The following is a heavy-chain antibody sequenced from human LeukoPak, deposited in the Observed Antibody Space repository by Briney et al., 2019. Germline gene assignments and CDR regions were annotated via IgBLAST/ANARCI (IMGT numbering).Heavy chain of an antibody. D-gene: IGHD6-13*01. J-gene: IGHJ5*02. CDR2: IYNGGGT. CDR1: GFTISNNF. Sequence: GGSLRLSCAASGFTISNNFVTWVRQAPGKGLEWVSIIYNGGGTDYPDSVKGQFTISRDTSKNTVNLHMNSLRAEDTAVYHCARKSLGIAAAGTFFGSWGQGTLVTGSS. V-gene: IGHV3-53*01. CDR3: ARKSLGIAAAGTFFGS.